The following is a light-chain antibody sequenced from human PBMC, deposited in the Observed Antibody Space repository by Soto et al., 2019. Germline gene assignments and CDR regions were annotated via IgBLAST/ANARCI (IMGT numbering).Light chain of an antibody. CDR2: AAS. CDR1: QGIRND. V-gene: IGKV1-6*01. J-gene: IGKJ3*01. CDR3: LQKYFYPFT. Sequence: AIQMTQSPSSLSASVGDRVTITCRASQGIRNDLDWFQQKPGKAPKLLIYAASNLQSVVPARFSGSGSGTDFTLTISSLQPEDFATYYCLQKYFYPFTFGPGTKVD.